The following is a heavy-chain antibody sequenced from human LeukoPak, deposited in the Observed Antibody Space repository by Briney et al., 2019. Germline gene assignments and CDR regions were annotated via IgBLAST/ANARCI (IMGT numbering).Heavy chain of an antibody. CDR3: ARGRKITFGGVIVPFDY. CDR1: GGSISSYY. J-gene: IGHJ4*02. Sequence: SETLSLTCTVSGGSISSYYWSWIRQPPGKGLEWIGYIYYSGSTNYNPSLKSRVTISVDTSKYQFSLKLSSVTAADTAVYYCARGRKITFGGVIVPFDYWGQGTLVTVSS. D-gene: IGHD3-16*02. CDR2: IYYSGST. V-gene: IGHV4-59*01.